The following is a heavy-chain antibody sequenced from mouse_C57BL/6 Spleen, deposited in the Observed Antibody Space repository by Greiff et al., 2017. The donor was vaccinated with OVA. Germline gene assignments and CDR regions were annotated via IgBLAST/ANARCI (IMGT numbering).Heavy chain of an antibody. CDR3: ARDGYYPYYFDY. D-gene: IGHD2-3*01. CDR2: IYPGSGNT. CDR1: GYTFTDYY. Sequence: QVQLKESGAELVRPGASVKLSCKASGYTFTDYYINWVKQRPGQGLEWIARIYPGSGNTYYNEKFKGKATLTAEKSSSTAYMQLSSLTSEDSAVYFCARDGYYPYYFDYWGQGTTLTVSS. J-gene: IGHJ2*01. V-gene: IGHV1-76*01.